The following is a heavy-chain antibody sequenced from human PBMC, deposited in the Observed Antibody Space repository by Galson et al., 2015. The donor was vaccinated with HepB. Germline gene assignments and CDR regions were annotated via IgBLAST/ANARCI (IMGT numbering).Heavy chain of an antibody. CDR3: AKDHRGEAGY. V-gene: IGHV3-23*01. J-gene: IGHJ4*02. CDR2: IGGIDGRI. D-gene: IGHD4-17*01. CDR1: GFTFSSYA. Sequence: SLRLSCAASGFTFSSYAMSWVRQAPGKGLEWVSTIGGIDGRIYYADSVKGRFTISRDNSKNTLFLQSNSLRAEDTAVYYCAKDHRGEAGYWGQGTLVTVSS.